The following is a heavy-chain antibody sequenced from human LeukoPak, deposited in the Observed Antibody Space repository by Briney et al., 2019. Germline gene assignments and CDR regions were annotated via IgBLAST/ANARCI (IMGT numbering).Heavy chain of an antibody. V-gene: IGHV3-33*01. J-gene: IGHJ4*02. Sequence: PGGSLRLSCAASGFTFRNYGMHWVRQAPGKGLEWVAIIWYDGSRKYYLDSVKGRFTISRDNSKNMLFLQMSSLRAEDTAVYYCATVRGSDGNSYIDYWGQGTLVTVSS. CDR3: ATVRGSDGNSYIDY. CDR2: IWYDGSRK. CDR1: GFTFRNYG. D-gene: IGHD2-15*01.